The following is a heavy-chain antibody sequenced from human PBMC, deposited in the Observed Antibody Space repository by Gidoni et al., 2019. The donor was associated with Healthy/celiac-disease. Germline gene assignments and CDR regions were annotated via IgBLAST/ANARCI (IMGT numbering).Heavy chain of an antibody. V-gene: IGHV3-21*01. D-gene: IGHD6-13*01. CDR3: ARENLPVGSGSWYGEGFDP. J-gene: IGHJ5*02. CDR2: ISSSSSSI. Sequence: EVQRVEAGGGLVKPGGALSLSCADSGIPFSSYSINWVRQAPGEGREWVSSISSSSSSICYTDSVKGRFTISRDNAKNSLYLQMNSLRAEDTAVYYCARENLPVGSGSWYGEGFDPWGQGTLVTVSS. CDR1: GIPFSSYS.